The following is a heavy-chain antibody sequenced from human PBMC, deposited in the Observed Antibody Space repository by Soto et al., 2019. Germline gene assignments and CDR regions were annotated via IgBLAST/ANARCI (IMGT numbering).Heavy chain of an antibody. J-gene: IGHJ4*02. CDR3: TRDYFGSGSYSSALDY. CDR2: IRSKANSYAT. D-gene: IGHD3-10*01. Sequence: EVQLVESGGGLVQPGGSLKLSCATSGFTFSGSAMHWVRQASGKGLEWIGRIRSKANSYATAYAASMKGRFTISRDDSKNTAYLQVNSLKTEDTAVYYCTRDYFGSGSYSSALDYWGQGTLVTVSS. V-gene: IGHV3-73*02. CDR1: GFTFSGSA.